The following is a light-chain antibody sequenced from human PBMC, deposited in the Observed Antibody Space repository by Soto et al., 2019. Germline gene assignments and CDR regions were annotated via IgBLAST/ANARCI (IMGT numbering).Light chain of an antibody. J-gene: IGLJ2*01. CDR2: GNS. V-gene: IGLV1-40*01. CDR1: SSNIGAGYD. Sequence: QSVLTQSPSVSGAPGQRVTISCTGSSSNIGAGYDVHWYQQLPGTAPKVFIYGNSNRPSGVPDRFSGSKSGTSASLAITGLQAEDEADYYCQSYDTSLSGSVFGGGTKVTVL. CDR3: QSYDTSLSGSV.